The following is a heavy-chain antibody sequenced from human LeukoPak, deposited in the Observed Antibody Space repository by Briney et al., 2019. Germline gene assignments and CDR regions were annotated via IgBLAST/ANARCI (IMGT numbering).Heavy chain of an antibody. D-gene: IGHD7-27*01. CDR1: GFTVSSNY. Sequence: GGSLRLSCAASGFTVSSNYMSWFRQAPGKGLEWVSAIYSGGITYDADSVKGRFTISRDNSKNTLYLEMNSLRAEDTAVYHCARAAELGRDYWGQGTLITVSS. V-gene: IGHV3-53*01. CDR3: ARAAELGRDY. CDR2: IYSGGIT. J-gene: IGHJ4*02.